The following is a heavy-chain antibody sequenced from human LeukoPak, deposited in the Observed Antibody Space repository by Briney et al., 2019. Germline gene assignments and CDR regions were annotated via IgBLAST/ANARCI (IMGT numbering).Heavy chain of an antibody. CDR2: LSWNSGRI. D-gene: IGHD3-22*01. Sequence: PGGSLRLSCSVSGFTLDDYAMHWVRQARGKGVEWDSALSWNSGRIDYDDSVKGRVTIARDNAKNSMYLQMNSLRAEDTALYYCATIHSYDSSGYAFDIWGQGTMASVSS. J-gene: IGHJ3*02. V-gene: IGHV3-9*01. CDR3: ATIHSYDSSGYAFDI. CDR1: GFTLDDYA.